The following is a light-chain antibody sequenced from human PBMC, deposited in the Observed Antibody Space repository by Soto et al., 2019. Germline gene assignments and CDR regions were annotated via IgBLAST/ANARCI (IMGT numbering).Light chain of an antibody. CDR1: SGSIASNY. Sequence: NFMLTQPHSVSESPGKTVTISCTRSSGSIASNYVQWYQQRPGSAPTTVICEDNQRPSGVPDRFSGSIDSSSNSASLTISGLKTEDEADYHCQSYDSTNHEVVFGGGSKVTVL. J-gene: IGLJ2*01. CDR3: QSYDSTNHEVV. V-gene: IGLV6-57*03. CDR2: EDN.